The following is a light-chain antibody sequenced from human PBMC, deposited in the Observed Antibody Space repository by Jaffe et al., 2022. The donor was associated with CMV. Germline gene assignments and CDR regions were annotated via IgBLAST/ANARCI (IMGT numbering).Light chain of an antibody. CDR2: GAS. V-gene: IGKV3-15*01. Sequence: ERVMTQSPATLSVSPGERATLSCRAGQSVTSDLAWYQQKPGQAPRLLIYGASTRAAGIPARFSGSGSETEFTLTISSLQSEDFAVYYCQQYFDWPPTFGQGTKVEIK. J-gene: IGKJ1*01. CDR3: QQYFDWPPT. CDR1: QSVTSD.